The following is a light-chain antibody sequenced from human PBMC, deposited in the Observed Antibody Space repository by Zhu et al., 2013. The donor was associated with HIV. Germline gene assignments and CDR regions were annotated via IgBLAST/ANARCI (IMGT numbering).Light chain of an antibody. CDR3: QQLKSYPLT. Sequence: DIQLTQSPSFLSASVGDRVRITCRASQGIATYLAWYQQKPGKAPNLLIYDASTLQSGVPSRFSGSGSGTDFTLTISSLHPEDFATYYCQQLKSYPLTFGGGTKVEIK. J-gene: IGKJ4*01. CDR2: DAS. V-gene: IGKV1-9*01. CDR1: QGIATY.